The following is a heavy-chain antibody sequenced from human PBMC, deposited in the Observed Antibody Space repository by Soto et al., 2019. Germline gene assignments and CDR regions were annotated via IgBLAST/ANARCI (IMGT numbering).Heavy chain of an antibody. D-gene: IGHD2-21*01. CDR1: GGSLSDYF. V-gene: IGHV4-34*01. CDR3: ARGGISHWAYFYYMDV. J-gene: IGHJ6*03. CDR2: INHLGSI. Sequence: SETLSLTCTVSGGSLSDYFWSWIRQHPGMALEWIGEINHLGSINYNPSLKSRVTMSVDTSKNQFSLTLNSVTAADTATYYCARGGISHWAYFYYMDVWDRGTTVTVSS.